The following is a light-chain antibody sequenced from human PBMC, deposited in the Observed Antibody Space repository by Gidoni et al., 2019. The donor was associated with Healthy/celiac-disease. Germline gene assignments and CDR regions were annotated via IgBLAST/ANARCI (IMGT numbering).Light chain of an antibody. CDR1: QSISSW. Sequence: DIQMTPYPSTLSASVGDRVTITCRPSQSISSWLAWYQQKPGKAPQLLIYDASSVESGVPSRFSGSGSGTEFTLTISSLQPDDFATYYCQQYNSYSYTFGQGTKLEIK. CDR2: DAS. CDR3: QQYNSYSYT. V-gene: IGKV1-5*01. J-gene: IGKJ2*01.